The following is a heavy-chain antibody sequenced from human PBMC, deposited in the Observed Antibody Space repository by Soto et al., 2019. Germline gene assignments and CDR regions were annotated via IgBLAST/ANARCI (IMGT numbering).Heavy chain of an antibody. V-gene: IGHV3-15*01. CDR1: GFTFSNAW. CDR2: IKSKTDGGTT. D-gene: IGHD3-3*01. J-gene: IGHJ4*02. CDR3: TTGSRGIFGVVTAFDY. Sequence: EVQLVESGGGLVKPGGSLRLSCAASGFTFSNAWMSWVRQAPGKGLEWVGRIKSKTDGGTTDYAAPVKGRFTISRDDSKNTLYLQMNSLKTEDTAVYYCTTGSRGIFGVVTAFDYWGQGTLVTVSS.